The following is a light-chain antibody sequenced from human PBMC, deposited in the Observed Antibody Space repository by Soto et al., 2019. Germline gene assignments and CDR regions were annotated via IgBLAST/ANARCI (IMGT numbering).Light chain of an antibody. Sequence: DIVLTQSPATLSLSPGERATLSCRASQTVNSYLAWYQQKPGQAPRLLVYDISYRAAGVPARFSGSGSGTDFTLTISSLEPEDFAVYYCQQRHNWPRTFGQGTKVEIK. V-gene: IGKV3-11*01. CDR2: DIS. CDR3: QQRHNWPRT. J-gene: IGKJ1*01. CDR1: QTVNSY.